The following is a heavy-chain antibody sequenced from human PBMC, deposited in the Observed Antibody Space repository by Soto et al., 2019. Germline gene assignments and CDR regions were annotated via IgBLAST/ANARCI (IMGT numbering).Heavy chain of an antibody. D-gene: IGHD3-10*01. CDR2: ISSSSSYT. J-gene: IGHJ4*02. Sequence: PGGSLRLSFTVSGFMFSSYAMTWVRQPPGKGLEWVSYISSSSSYTNYADSVKGRFTISRDNAKNSLYLQMNSLRAEDTAVYYCARDSSVRGGTPHYGYWGQGT. V-gene: IGHV3-21*05. CDR1: GFMFSSYA. CDR3: ARDSSVRGGTPHYGY.